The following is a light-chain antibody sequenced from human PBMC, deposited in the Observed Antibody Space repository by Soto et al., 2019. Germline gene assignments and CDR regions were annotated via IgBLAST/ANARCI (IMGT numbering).Light chain of an antibody. CDR3: QQYYSSLVT. CDR2: WAS. V-gene: IGKV4-1*01. Sequence: DIVMTQSPDSLAVSLGDRATINCKSSQRVLYSSNNKNYLAWYQQKPGQPPKLLIYWASTRESGVPDRFSGSGSATDFTLTISSLQAEDVAVYYCQQYYSSLVTFGGGTKVEIK. J-gene: IGKJ4*01. CDR1: QRVLYSSNNKNY.